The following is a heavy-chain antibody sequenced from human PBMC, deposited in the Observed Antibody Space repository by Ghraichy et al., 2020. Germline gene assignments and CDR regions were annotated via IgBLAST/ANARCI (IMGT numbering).Heavy chain of an antibody. CDR2: INHSGST. J-gene: IGHJ4*02. V-gene: IGHV4-34*01. CDR3: ARVLTGTFDY. D-gene: IGHD7-27*01. CDR1: GGSFSGYY. Sequence: SETLSLTCAVYGGSFSGYYWSWIRQPPGKGLEWIGEINHSGSTNYNPSLKSRVTISVDTSKNQFSLKLSSVTAADTAVYYCARVLTGTFDYWGQGTQVTVSS.